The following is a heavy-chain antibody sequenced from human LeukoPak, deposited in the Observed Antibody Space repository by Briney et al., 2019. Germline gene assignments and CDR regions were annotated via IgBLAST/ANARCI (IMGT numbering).Heavy chain of an antibody. Sequence: PGGSLRLSCAASGFTFSYDGMHWVRQAPGKGLEWVANIWYDGGSKYYADSVKGRFTISRDNSKNTLNLQMNSLRADDTAVYFCVRDSSGDSSGRPSLDYWGQGTLVTVSS. J-gene: IGHJ4*02. CDR2: IWYDGGSK. V-gene: IGHV3-33*01. CDR3: VRDSSGDSSGRPSLDY. D-gene: IGHD3-10*01. CDR1: GFTFSYDG.